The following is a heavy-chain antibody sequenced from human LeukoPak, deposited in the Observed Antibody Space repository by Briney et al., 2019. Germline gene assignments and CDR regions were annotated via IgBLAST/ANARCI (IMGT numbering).Heavy chain of an antibody. D-gene: IGHD2-2*01. Sequence: ASVKVSCKASGYTFTGYYMHWVRQAPGQGLEWMGWINPNSGGTSYAQKFQGRVTMTRDTSISTAYMELSRLRSDDTAVYYCARERVVPAAIDYWGQGTLVTVSS. J-gene: IGHJ4*02. CDR3: ARERVVPAAIDY. V-gene: IGHV1-2*02. CDR1: GYTFTGYY. CDR2: INPNSGGT.